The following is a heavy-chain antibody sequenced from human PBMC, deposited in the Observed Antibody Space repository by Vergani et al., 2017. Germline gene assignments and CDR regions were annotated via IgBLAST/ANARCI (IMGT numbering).Heavy chain of an antibody. D-gene: IGHD3-3*01. CDR3: ARDRRAIFGVVIISDYGMDV. J-gene: IGHJ6*02. CDR1: GFTFSDYY. Sequence: QVQLVESGGGLVKPGGSLRLSCAASGFTFSDYYMSWIRQAPGKGLEWVSYISSSGSTIYYADSVKGRFTISRDNAKNSLYLQMNSLRAEDTAVYYCARDRRAIFGVVIISDYGMDVWGQGTTVTVSS. CDR2: ISSSGSTI. V-gene: IGHV3-11*01.